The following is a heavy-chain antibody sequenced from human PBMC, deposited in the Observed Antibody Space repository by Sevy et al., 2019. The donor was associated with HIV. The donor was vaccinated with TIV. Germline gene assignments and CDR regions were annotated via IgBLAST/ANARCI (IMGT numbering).Heavy chain of an antibody. Sequence: GGSLRLSCAASGFIFSRYGMHWVRQAPGKGLEWVAAIFNDGINKYFAGSVKGRFTISRDNSKNTLYLQMNSLRAEDTAVYYCAKLVGSSSLPVPSWFDPWGQGTLVTVSS. J-gene: IGHJ5*02. CDR1: GFIFSRYG. CDR2: IFNDGINK. V-gene: IGHV3-33*06. CDR3: AKLVGSSSLPVPSWFDP. D-gene: IGHD6-6*01.